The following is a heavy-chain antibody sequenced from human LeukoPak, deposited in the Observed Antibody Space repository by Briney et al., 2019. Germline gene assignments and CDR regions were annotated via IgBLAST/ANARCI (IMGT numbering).Heavy chain of an antibody. V-gene: IGHV1-3*01. Sequence: ASVKVSCKASGYTFTSYAMHWVRQAPGQRLERMGWINAGNGNTKYSQKFQGRVTITRDTSASTAYMELSSLRSEDTAVYYCARFVDGSGSLKIYYYYGMDVWGQGTTVTVSS. J-gene: IGHJ6*02. D-gene: IGHD3-10*01. CDR2: INAGNGNT. CDR3: ARFVDGSGSLKIYYYYGMDV. CDR1: GYTFTSYA.